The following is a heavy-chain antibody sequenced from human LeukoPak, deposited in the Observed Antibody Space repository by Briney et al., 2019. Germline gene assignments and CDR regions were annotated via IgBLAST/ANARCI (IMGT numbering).Heavy chain of an antibody. Sequence: GGSLRLSCAASGFTFSSYGMHWVRQAPGKGLEWVAFIRYDGSNKYYADSVKGRFTISRDNSKNTLYLQMNSLRAEDTAVYYCAAFIGGYSYGFDYWGQGTLVTVSS. CDR1: GFTFSSYG. V-gene: IGHV3-30*02. CDR3: AAFIGGYSYGFDY. J-gene: IGHJ4*02. D-gene: IGHD5-18*01. CDR2: IRYDGSNK.